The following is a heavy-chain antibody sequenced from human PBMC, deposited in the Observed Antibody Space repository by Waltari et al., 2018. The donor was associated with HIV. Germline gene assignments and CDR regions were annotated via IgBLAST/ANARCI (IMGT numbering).Heavy chain of an antibody. CDR3: ASLWELFA. J-gene: IGHJ5*02. D-gene: IGHD1-26*01. CDR2: ISIDGKTK. Sequence: EVQLVESGGGLVQLGGYLRLSCAASGFTFSSFEMDWVRQAPGKGLEWVSYISIDGKTKHYADSVKGRFTISRDSAQNSVFLQMNSLRVEDTAVYYCASLWELFAWGQGTLVTVSS. V-gene: IGHV3-48*03. CDR1: GFTFSSFE.